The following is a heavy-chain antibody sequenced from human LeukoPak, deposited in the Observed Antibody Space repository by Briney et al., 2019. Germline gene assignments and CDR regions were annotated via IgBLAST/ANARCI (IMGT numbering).Heavy chain of an antibody. CDR1: GGSISSGGYY. Sequence: ETLSLTCPVSGGSISSGGYYWSWIRQHPGKGLEWIGEINHSGSTNYNPSLRSRVTISVDTSKNQFSLKLSSVTAADTAVYYCARGFSRRRFDYWGQGTLVTVSS. J-gene: IGHJ4*02. V-gene: IGHV4-34*01. CDR3: ARGFSRRRFDY. CDR2: INHSGST.